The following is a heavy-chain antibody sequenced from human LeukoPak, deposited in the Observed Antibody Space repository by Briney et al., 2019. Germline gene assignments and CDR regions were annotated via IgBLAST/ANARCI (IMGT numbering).Heavy chain of an antibody. CDR1: GGTFTNYA. J-gene: IGHJ4*02. Sequence: ASVKVSSKASGGTFTNYAISWVRQALGQGLEWMGGIIPIFGTASYAQKFQGRVTITADKSTSTAYMELRRLRSDDTAVYYCARGAHRSSWYEGSILHYFAYWGQGTLVTVSS. CDR3: ARGAHRSSWYEGSILHYFAY. CDR2: IIPIFGTA. D-gene: IGHD6-13*01. V-gene: IGHV1-69*06.